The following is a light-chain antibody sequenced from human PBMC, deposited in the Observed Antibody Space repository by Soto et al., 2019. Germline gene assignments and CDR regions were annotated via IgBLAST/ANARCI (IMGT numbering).Light chain of an antibody. CDR1: SSNIGAGYD. Sequence: QSVLTQPPSVSGAPGQRGTISCTGSSSNIGAGYDVHWYQQLPGTAPKLLIYDNNNRPSGVPDRFSGSKSGTSASLAITGLQAEDEADYYCQSYDRSLSGNVFGTGTKLTV. CDR3: QSYDRSLSGNV. V-gene: IGLV1-40*01. J-gene: IGLJ1*01. CDR2: DNN.